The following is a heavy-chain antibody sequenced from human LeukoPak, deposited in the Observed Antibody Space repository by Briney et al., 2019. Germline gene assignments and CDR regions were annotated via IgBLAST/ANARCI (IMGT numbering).Heavy chain of an antibody. D-gene: IGHD6-13*01. CDR3: AKEWSSTWYWLDY. Sequence: PGGSLRLSCAASGFTFSSYAMSWVRQAPGKGLEWVSGISGSGDSTYYADSVKGRFTISRDNSKNTLYLQMTSLRAEDTAVYYCAKEWSSTWYWLDYWGQGTLVTVSS. CDR1: GFTFSSYA. J-gene: IGHJ4*02. V-gene: IGHV3-23*01. CDR2: ISGSGDST.